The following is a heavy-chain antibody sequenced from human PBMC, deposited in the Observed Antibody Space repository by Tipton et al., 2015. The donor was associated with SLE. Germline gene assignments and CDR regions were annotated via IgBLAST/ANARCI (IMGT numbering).Heavy chain of an antibody. CDR1: GVSISTYY. V-gene: IGHV4-4*07. D-gene: IGHD3-10*01. CDR2: MYLSGST. Sequence: TLSLTCTVSGVSISTYYWAWIRQPAGKGLEWVGRMYLSGSTNYNPSLKSRVTMSVDTSRNQFSLKFNSVTAADTAVYYCARHQTNNYGSGSPFDDWGQGTLVTVSS. J-gene: IGHJ4*02. CDR3: ARHQTNNYGSGSPFDD.